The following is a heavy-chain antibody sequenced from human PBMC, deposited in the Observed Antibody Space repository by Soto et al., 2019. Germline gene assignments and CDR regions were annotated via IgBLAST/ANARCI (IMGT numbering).Heavy chain of an antibody. CDR3: AKDLSGTIDY. D-gene: IGHD1-7*01. CDR1: GFIFSGYA. CDR2: LSGSGDNT. J-gene: IGHJ4*02. Sequence: EVQLLESGGGLIQPGGSLRLSCAASGFIFSGYAMSWVRQAPGKGLEWVSTLSGSGDNTYYADSLKGRFTISRDTSKNTLYLQMNSLRAEDTAIYFCAKDLSGTIDYWGQGILVTVSS. V-gene: IGHV3-23*01.